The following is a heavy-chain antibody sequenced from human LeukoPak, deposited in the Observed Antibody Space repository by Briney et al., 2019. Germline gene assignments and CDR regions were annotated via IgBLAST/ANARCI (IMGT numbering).Heavy chain of an antibody. CDR1: GFTFNTYT. D-gene: IGHD3-22*01. CDR3: ARERTTDGYILAY. Sequence: GGSLRLSCAASGFTFNTYTMNWVRQAPGKGLEWVSIIYRDGRTFYVDSVKGRFTVSRDNSKNTLFLQMNNLRAEDTALYYCARERTTDGYILAYWGQGTLVTVSS. V-gene: IGHV3-53*01. J-gene: IGHJ4*02. CDR2: IYRDGRT.